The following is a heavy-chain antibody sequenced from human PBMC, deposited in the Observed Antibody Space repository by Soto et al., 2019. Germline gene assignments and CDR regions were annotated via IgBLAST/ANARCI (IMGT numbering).Heavy chain of an antibody. J-gene: IGHJ4*02. V-gene: IGHV3-23*01. Sequence: PGGSLRLSCAASGFTFGSYAMNWVRQAPGKGLEWVSAISGSGGSTYYADSVRGRFTISRDNSKNTLYLQMNSLRVEDTAVYFCAKDHGSGWRFDYWGQGTLVTVSS. CDR1: GFTFGSYA. CDR2: ISGSGGST. CDR3: AKDHGSGWRFDY. D-gene: IGHD6-19*01.